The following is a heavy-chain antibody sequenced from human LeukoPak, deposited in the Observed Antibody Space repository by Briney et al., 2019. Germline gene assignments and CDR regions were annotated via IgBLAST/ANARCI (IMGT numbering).Heavy chain of an antibody. Sequence: GGSLRLSCAASGFTFSSYAMSWVRQAPGKGLEWVSAISGSGGSTYYADSVKGRFTISRDNSKNTLYLQMNSLRAEGTAVYYCAREVQQLASGNWFDPWGQGTLVTVSS. CDR2: ISGSGGST. D-gene: IGHD6-13*01. CDR3: AREVQQLASGNWFDP. V-gene: IGHV3-23*01. CDR1: GFTFSSYA. J-gene: IGHJ5*02.